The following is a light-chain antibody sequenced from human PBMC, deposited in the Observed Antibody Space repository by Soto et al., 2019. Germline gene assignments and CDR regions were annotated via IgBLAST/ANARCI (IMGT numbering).Light chain of an antibody. Sequence: DLQITQSPSSLSASIRDRATIYRQLSQNITNNLSWYQQKPGKAPNRLIYHASKLAKGVTSRFSGSGSGTDFSFIITSLQREDLATYYCQQYYGLPPLTFGQGTRLEIK. CDR3: QQYYGLPPLT. J-gene: IGKJ5*01. CDR1: QNITNN. V-gene: IGKV1-33*01. CDR2: HAS.